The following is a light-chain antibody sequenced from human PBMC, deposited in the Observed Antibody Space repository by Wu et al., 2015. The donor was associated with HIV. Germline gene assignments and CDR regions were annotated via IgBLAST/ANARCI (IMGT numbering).Light chain of an antibody. CDR2: ETS. CDR3: QQYNSYPYS. CDR1: QSISSW. Sequence: DIQMTQSPSTLSASVGDRVTITCRASQSISSWLSWHQQTPGKAPKLVIYETSTLGSGVPSRFSGSGSGTEFTLTISSLQPDDFATYYCQQYNSYPYSFGQGTKLEIK. J-gene: IGKJ2*03. V-gene: IGKV1-5*03.